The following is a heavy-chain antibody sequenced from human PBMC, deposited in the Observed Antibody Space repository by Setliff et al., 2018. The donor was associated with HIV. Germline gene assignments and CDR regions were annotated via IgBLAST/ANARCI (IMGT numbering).Heavy chain of an antibody. Sequence: PGESLKISCKASGYSFTGYWIRWARQMPGKGLEWMGIIYPGDSDTRYSPSFQGQVTISTDKSISTAFLQWSSLKASDTAMYYCARHSHYDRSGYYYHKMPDDAFDIWGQETMVTVSS. CDR2: IYPGDSDT. CDR3: ARHSHYDRSGYYYHKMPDDAFDI. V-gene: IGHV5-51*01. CDR1: GYSFTGYW. D-gene: IGHD3-22*01. J-gene: IGHJ3*02.